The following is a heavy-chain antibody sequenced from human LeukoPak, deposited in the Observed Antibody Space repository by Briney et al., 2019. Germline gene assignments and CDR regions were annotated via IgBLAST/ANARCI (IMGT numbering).Heavy chain of an antibody. V-gene: IGHV1-24*01. Sequence: ASVKVSCKVSGYTLTELSMHWVRQAPGKGLEWMGGFDPEDGETIYAQKFQGRVTMTEDTSTDTAYMELSSLRSEDTAVYYCATVETYYDILTGYPAWPYWGQGTLVTVSS. J-gene: IGHJ4*02. CDR3: ATVETYYDILTGYPAWPY. CDR1: GYTLTELS. CDR2: FDPEDGET. D-gene: IGHD3-9*01.